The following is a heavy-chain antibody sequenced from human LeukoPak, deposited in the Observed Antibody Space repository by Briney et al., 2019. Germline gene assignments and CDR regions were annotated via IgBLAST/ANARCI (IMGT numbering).Heavy chain of an antibody. CDR2: IRYDGSNK. Sequence: PGGSLRLSCAVSGFTFSSYGMHWVRQAPGKGLEWVAFIRYDGSNKYYADSVKGRFTISRDNSKNTLYLQMNSLRAEDTAVYYCAKGQNGDYGLPDYWGQGTLVTVSS. V-gene: IGHV3-30*02. J-gene: IGHJ4*02. CDR1: GFTFSSYG. CDR3: AKGQNGDYGLPDY. D-gene: IGHD4-17*01.